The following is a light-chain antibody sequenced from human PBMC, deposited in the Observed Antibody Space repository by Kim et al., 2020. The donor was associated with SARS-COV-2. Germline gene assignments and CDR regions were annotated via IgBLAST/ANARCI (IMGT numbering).Light chain of an antibody. CDR2: EDN. CDR3: QTWDSSTAV. J-gene: IGLJ2*01. V-gene: IGLV3-1*01. Sequence: SYELTQPPSVSVSPGETATITCSGDKLGNKYVCWYQQKAGQSPLLVIHEDNNRPSGVPERFLGSNSGNTATLTIIATRAMDEADYYCQTWDSSTAVFGGGTQLTVL. CDR1: KLGNKY.